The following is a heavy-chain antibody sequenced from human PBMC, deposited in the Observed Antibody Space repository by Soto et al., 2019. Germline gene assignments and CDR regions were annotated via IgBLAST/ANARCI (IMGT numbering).Heavy chain of an antibody. CDR2: ISSSSSYI. CDR1: GFTFSSYS. V-gene: IGHV3-21*01. Sequence: EVQLVESGGGLVKPGGSLRLSCAASGFTFSSYSMNWVRQAPGKGLEWVSSISSSSSYIYYADSVKGRFTISRDNAKNSLYLQMNSLRAEDTAVYYCARDPDLLDWLPHTGGFDLWGRGTLVTVSS. CDR3: ARDPDLLDWLPHTGGFDL. J-gene: IGHJ2*01. D-gene: IGHD3-3*01.